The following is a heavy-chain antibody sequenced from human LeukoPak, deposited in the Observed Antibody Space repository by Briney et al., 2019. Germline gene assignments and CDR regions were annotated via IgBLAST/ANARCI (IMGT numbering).Heavy chain of an antibody. D-gene: IGHD3-16*02. V-gene: IGHV4-39*07. CDR1: GDSINIDNYY. J-gene: IGHJ5*02. Sequence: SETLSLTCTVSGDSINIDNYYWGWIRQPPGKGLEWIGIVYYSGSTYYSTSLKSRVTISVDTSKNQFSLKMTSVTAADTAVYYCARFSQGVFGWFDPWGQGTLVTVSS. CDR3: ARFSQGVFGWFDP. CDR2: VYYSGST.